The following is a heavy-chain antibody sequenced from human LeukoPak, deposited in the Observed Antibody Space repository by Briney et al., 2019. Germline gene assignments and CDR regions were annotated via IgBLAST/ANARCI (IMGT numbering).Heavy chain of an antibody. V-gene: IGHV3-48*04. CDR3: ARDNNWGFDY. Sequence: GGSLRLSCAASGFIFSDYSMNWVRQAPGKGLEWVSNIRGSASGLGSGMYYADSVKGRLTISRDDAKNSLYLQMSSLRAEDTAFYYCARDNNWGFDYWGQGALVTVSS. D-gene: IGHD7-27*01. J-gene: IGHJ4*02. CDR1: GFIFSDYS. CDR2: IRGSASGLGSGM.